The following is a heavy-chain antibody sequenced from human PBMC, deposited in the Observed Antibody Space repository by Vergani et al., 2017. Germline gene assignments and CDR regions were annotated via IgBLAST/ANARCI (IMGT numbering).Heavy chain of an antibody. J-gene: IGHJ4*02. CDR1: GFTFSSYS. D-gene: IGHD4-17*01. CDR3: ARVPMTTVTGEGY. V-gene: IGHV3-21*01. Sequence: EVQLVESGGGLVKPGGSLRLSCAASGFTFSSYSMNWVRQAPGKGVEWVSSISSSSSYIYYADSVKGRFTISRDNAKNSLYLQMNSLRAEDTAVYYCARVPMTTVTGEGYWGQGTLVTVSS. CDR2: ISSSSSYI.